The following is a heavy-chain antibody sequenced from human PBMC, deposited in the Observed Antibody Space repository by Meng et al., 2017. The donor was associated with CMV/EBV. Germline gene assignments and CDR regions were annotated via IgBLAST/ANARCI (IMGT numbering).Heavy chain of an antibody. CDR2: ISSSGSTI. D-gene: IGHD3-3*01. Sequence: GESLKISCAASGFTFSSYEMNWVRQAPGKGLEWVSYISSSGSTIYYADSVKGRSTISRDNAKNSLYLQMNSLRAEDTAVYYCARDLLYYDFWSGYYTGRDYYGMDVWGQGTTVTVSS. CDR3: ARDLLYYDFWSGYYTGRDYYGMDV. V-gene: IGHV3-48*03. CDR1: GFTFSSYE. J-gene: IGHJ6*02.